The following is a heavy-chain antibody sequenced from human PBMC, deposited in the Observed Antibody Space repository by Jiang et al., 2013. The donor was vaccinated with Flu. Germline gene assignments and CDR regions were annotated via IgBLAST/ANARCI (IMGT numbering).Heavy chain of an antibody. CDR1: GFTFSSYA. Sequence: QLVESGGGVVQPGRSLRLSCAASGFTFSSYAMHWVRQAPGKGLEWVAVISYDGSNKYYADSVKGRFTISRDNSKNTLYLQMNSLRAEDTAVYYCAGSITISAGPFDYWGQGTLVTVSS. CDR3: AGSITISAGPFDY. CDR2: ISYDGSNK. J-gene: IGHJ4*02. V-gene: IGHV3-30-3*01. D-gene: IGHD3-3*01.